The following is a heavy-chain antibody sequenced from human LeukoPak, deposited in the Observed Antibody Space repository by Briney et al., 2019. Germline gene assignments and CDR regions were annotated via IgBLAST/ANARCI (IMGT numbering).Heavy chain of an antibody. CDR1: GFTFRSYG. CDR2: IRYDGNNK. D-gene: IGHD5-12*01. CDR3: AKDLSMGAYSGYGPAR. Sequence: PGGSLRLSCAASGFTFRSYGMHWVRQAPGKGLEWMTFIRYDGNNKYYADSVKGRFTISRDNSKNTLFLQMNSLRAEDTAMYYCAKDLSMGAYSGYGPARWGQGTLVTVSS. J-gene: IGHJ4*02. V-gene: IGHV3-30*02.